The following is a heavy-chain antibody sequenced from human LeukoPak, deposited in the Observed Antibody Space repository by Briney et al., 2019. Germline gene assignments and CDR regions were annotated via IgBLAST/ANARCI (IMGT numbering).Heavy chain of an antibody. J-gene: IGHJ5*02. CDR3: ARDVFGRLDP. CDR1: GFPFDDYA. V-gene: IGHV3-74*01. Sequence: PGGSLRLSCAASGFPFDDYAMHWVRQAPGKGLVWVSRINSDGSSTSYADSVKGRFTISRDNAKNTLYLQMNSLRAEDTAVYYCARDVFGRLDPWGQGTLVTVSS. D-gene: IGHD3-16*01. CDR2: INSDGSST.